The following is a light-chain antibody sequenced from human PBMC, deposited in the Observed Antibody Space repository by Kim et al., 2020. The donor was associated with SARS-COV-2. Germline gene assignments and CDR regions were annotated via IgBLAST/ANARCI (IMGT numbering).Light chain of an antibody. CDR1: QSVSSY. V-gene: IGKV3-11*01. CDR2: DAS. Sequence: PGQKAPLSCRASQSVSSYLAWYQQKPGQAPRRRIYDASNRATGSPARFSGSRSGTDFTLTISSLEPEDFAVYYCQQRGNWPPVFTFGPGTKVDIK. J-gene: IGKJ3*01. CDR3: QQRGNWPPVFT.